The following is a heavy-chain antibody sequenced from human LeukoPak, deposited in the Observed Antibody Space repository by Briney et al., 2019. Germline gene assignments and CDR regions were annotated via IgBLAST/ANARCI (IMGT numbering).Heavy chain of an antibody. CDR2: IYYSGST. D-gene: IGHD5-12*01. Sequence: SETLSLTCTVSGGSISSSSYYWGWIRQPPGKGLEWIGSIYYSGSTYYNPSLKSRVTISVDTSKNQFSLNLRSVTAADTAVYYCASVVAYSGYDTFDSWGQGILVTVSS. V-gene: IGHV4-39*07. J-gene: IGHJ4*02. CDR3: ASVVAYSGYDTFDS. CDR1: GGSISSSSYY.